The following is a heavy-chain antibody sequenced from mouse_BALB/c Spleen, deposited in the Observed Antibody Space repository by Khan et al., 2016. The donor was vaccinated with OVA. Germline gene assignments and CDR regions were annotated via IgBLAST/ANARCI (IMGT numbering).Heavy chain of an antibody. V-gene: IGHV5-12*02. CDR2: ISNGGGST. J-gene: IGHJ4*01. CDR1: GFTFRDYY. D-gene: IGHD3-3*01. CDR3: ARHRGYLGAMDY. Sequence: EVELVESGGGLVQPGGSLKLSCATSGFTFRDYYMYWVRQTPEKRLEWVAYISNGGGSTYYPDTVKGRFTISRDNAKNTLYLQMSRLKSEDTAMYYCARHRGYLGAMDYWGQGTSVTVSS.